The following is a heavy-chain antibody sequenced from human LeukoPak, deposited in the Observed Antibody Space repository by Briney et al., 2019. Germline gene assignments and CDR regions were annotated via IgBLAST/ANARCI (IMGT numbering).Heavy chain of an antibody. CDR2: INKDGSST. CDR3: ARPKDSGDSVVAFDS. J-gene: IGHJ4*02. V-gene: IGHV3-74*01. D-gene: IGHD4-17*01. CDR1: GFTFSSYW. Sequence: GGSLRLSCAASGFTFSSYWMHWVRQAPGKGLVWVSRINKDGSSTTYADSVKGRFTISRDNAENTLYLQLSSLRGEDTAVYYCARPKDSGDSVVAFDSWGQGTLVTVSS.